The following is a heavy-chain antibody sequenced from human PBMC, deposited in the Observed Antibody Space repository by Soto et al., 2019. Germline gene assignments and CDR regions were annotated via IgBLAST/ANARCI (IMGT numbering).Heavy chain of an antibody. CDR2: IYYSGST. CDR1: GGSISSYY. D-gene: IGHD3-10*01. J-gene: IGHJ3*02. V-gene: IGHV4-59*01. CDR3: ARRYGSAFDI. Sequence: PSEMLSLTCTVSGGSISSYYWSWIRQPPGKGLEWIGYIYYSGSTNYNPSLKSRVTISVDTSKNQFSLKLSSVTAADTAVYYCARRYGSAFDIWGQGTMVTVSS.